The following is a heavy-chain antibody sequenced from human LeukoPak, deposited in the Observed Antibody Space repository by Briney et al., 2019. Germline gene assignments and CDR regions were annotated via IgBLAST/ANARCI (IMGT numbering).Heavy chain of an antibody. CDR2: TYYRSKWYN. J-gene: IGHJ5*01. V-gene: IGHV6-1*01. D-gene: IGHD6-19*01. CDR1: GDSVSSKNGA. CDR3: ARDLGTSGWYTFDF. Sequence: SQTLSLTCAISGDSVSSKNGAWNWIRQSPSRGLEWLGRTYYRSKWYNEYADSVKGRVTISPDTSKNQFSLHVYSVTPEDTAVYYCARDLGTSGWYTFDFWGQGTLVTVSS.